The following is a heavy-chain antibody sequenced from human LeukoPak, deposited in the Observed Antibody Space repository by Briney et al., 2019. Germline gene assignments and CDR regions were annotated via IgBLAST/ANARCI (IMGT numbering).Heavy chain of an antibody. J-gene: IGHJ4*02. V-gene: IGHV4-59*01. D-gene: IGHD4-11*01. CDR1: GGAISSYY. CDR2: IYYSGST. Sequence: SETLSLTCTVSGGAISSYYWSWIRQPPGKGLEWIGYIYYSGSTNYDPSLKSRVTISVDTSQNQFSLNLSSVTAADTAVYYCTKGTVANIFDYWGQGTLVTVSS. CDR3: TKGTVANIFDY.